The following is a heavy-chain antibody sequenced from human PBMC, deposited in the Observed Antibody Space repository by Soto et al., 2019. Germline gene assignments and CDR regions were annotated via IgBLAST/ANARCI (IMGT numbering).Heavy chain of an antibody. D-gene: IGHD3-16*01. CDR3: AKDNLPSIDYVYFWFDP. CDR1: GFTFSSYA. V-gene: IGHV3-23*01. Sequence: GGSLRLSCAASGFTFSSYAMSWVRQAPGKGLEWVSAISGSGGSTYYADSVKGRFTISRDNSKNTLYLQMNSLRAEDTAVYYCAKDNLPSIDYVYFWFDPWGQGTLVTVSS. CDR2: ISGSGGST. J-gene: IGHJ5*02.